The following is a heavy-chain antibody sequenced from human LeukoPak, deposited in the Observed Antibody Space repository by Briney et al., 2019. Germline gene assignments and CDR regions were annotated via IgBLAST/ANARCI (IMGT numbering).Heavy chain of an antibody. J-gene: IGHJ4*02. CDR1: GFTFSSYE. D-gene: IGHD5-12*01. Sequence: GGSLRLSCAASGFTFSSYEMNWARQAPGKGLEWVSYISSSGSTIYYADSVKGRFTISRDNAKNSLYLQMNSLRAEDTAVYYCARTDSGYDLLFDYWGQGTLVTVSS. CDR3: ARTDSGYDLLFDY. V-gene: IGHV3-48*03. CDR2: ISSSGSTI.